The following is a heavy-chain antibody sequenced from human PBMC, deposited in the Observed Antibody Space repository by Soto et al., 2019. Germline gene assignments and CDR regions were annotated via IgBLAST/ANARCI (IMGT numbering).Heavy chain of an antibody. D-gene: IGHD3-22*01. V-gene: IGHV1-69*01. CDR2: IIPIFGTA. J-gene: IGHJ3*02. Sequence: QVQLVQSGAEVKKPGSSVKVSCKASGGTFSSYAISWVRQAPGQGLEWMGGIIPIFGTANYAQKFQGRVTITADESTSTAYMELSSVRSEDTAVYYCARAAYYYDSSGYSDAFDIWGQGTMVTVSS. CDR3: ARAAYYYDSSGYSDAFDI. CDR1: GGTFSSYA.